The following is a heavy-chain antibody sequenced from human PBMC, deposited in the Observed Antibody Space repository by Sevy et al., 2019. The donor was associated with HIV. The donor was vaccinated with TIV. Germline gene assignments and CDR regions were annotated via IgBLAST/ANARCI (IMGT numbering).Heavy chain of an antibody. D-gene: IGHD1-26*01. Sequence: GGSLRLSCTASGVNLNDYAMHWVRQVPGKGLEWVSSINYNADNIFYADSVKGRFTISRDNGQKSLYLQMDSLRVDDTPLYFCTKDAGSGSFFSGYSYWNYMDVWGQGTTVTVSS. CDR2: INYNADNI. CDR1: GVNLNDYA. J-gene: IGHJ6*03. CDR3: TKDAGSGSFFSGYSYWNYMDV. V-gene: IGHV3-9*01.